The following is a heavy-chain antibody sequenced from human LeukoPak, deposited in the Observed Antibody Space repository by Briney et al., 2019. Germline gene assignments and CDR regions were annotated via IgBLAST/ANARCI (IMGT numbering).Heavy chain of an antibody. CDR1: EFIFSDYW. CDR3: ARDNGGWFDS. CDR2: IKQGGREE. Sequence: GGSLRLSCVASEFIFSDYWVSWVRQVPGKGLEWVANIKQGGREEKYVGSVKGRFAISRDDAKSTLYLQMDSLSGDDTAVYYCARDNGGWFDSWGRGTLVTVSS. D-gene: IGHD3-10*01. V-gene: IGHV3-7*03. J-gene: IGHJ5*01.